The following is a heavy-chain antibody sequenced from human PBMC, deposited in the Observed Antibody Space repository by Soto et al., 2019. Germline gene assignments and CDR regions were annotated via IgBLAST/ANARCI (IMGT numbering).Heavy chain of an antibody. CDR2: IIPIFGTA. D-gene: IGHD6-19*01. V-gene: IGHV1-69*01. Sequence: QVQLVQSGAEVKKPGSSVKVSCKASGGTFSSYAISWVRQAPGQGLEGMGGIIPIFGTANYAQKFQGRVTITADESTSTAYMELSSLRSEDTAVYYCARDRISSGWYKDPRAFDYWGQGTLVTVSS. CDR3: ARDRISSGWYKDPRAFDY. CDR1: GGTFSSYA. J-gene: IGHJ4*02.